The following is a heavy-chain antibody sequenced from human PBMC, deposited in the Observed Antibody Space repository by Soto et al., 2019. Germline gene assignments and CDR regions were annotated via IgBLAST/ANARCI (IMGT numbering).Heavy chain of an antibody. CDR3: ARAGEYRSSWYGPYYYYGMDV. D-gene: IGHD6-13*01. V-gene: IGHV4-34*01. J-gene: IGHJ6*02. CDR1: GGSFSVYY. Sequence: SETLSLTCGVYGGSFSVYYWGWIRQPPGKGLDWIGEINRSGSTNYNPCLKSRVTISVGTSKNQFSLKLSSVTAADTAVYYCARAGEYRSSWYGPYYYYGMDVWGQGTTVTVSS. CDR2: INRSGST.